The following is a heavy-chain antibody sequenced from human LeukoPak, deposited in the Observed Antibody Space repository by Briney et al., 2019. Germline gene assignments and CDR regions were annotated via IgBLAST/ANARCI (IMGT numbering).Heavy chain of an antibody. CDR1: GFTFSSYG. CDR3: ARDRELRYFDWLNDAFDI. CDR2: IRYDGSNK. D-gene: IGHD3-9*01. J-gene: IGHJ3*02. Sequence: PGGSLRLSCAASGFTFSSYGMHWVRQAPGKGLEWVAFIRYDGSNKYYADSVEGRFTISRDNSKNTLYLQMNSLRAEDTAVYYCARDRELRYFDWLNDAFDIWGQGTMVTVSS. V-gene: IGHV3-30*02.